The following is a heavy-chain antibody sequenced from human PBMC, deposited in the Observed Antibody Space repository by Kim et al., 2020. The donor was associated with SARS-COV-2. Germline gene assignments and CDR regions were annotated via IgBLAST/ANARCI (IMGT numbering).Heavy chain of an antibody. J-gene: IGHJ6*02. Sequence: GGSLRLSCAASGFTFSSYSMNWVRQAPGKGLEWVSYISSSSSTIYYADSVKGRFTISRDNAKNSLYLQMNSLRDEDTAVYYCARGDDYRFEWELLRRYYYYGMDVWGQGTTVTVSS. V-gene: IGHV3-48*02. D-gene: IGHD1-26*01. CDR1: GFTFSSYS. CDR3: ARGDDYRFEWELLRRYYYYGMDV. CDR2: ISSSSSTI.